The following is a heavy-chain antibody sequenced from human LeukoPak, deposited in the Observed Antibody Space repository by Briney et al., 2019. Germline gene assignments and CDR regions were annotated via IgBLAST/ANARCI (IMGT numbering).Heavy chain of an antibody. D-gene: IGHD2-15*01. CDR3: ARPYCSGGSCWGYFQH. V-gene: IGHV3-30*04. J-gene: IGHJ1*01. CDR1: GFTFSSYA. Sequence: PGGSLRLSCAASGFTFSSYAMHWVRQAPGKGLEWVAVISYDGSNKYYADSVKGRFTISRDNSKDTLYLRMNSLRAEDTAVYYCARPYCSGGSCWGYFQHWGQGTLVTVSS. CDR2: ISYDGSNK.